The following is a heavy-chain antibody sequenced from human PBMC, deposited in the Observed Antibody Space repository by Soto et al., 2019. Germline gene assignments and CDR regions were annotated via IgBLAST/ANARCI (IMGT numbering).Heavy chain of an antibody. Sequence: PGGSLRLSCAASGFTFSSYGMHWVRQAPGKGLEWVAVIWYDGSNKYYADSVKGRFTISRDNSKNTLYLQMNSLRAEDTAVYYWASEYCSGGSCYYYGMDVWGQGTTVTVSS. CDR3: ASEYCSGGSCYYYGMDV. CDR2: IWYDGSNK. CDR1: GFTFSSYG. J-gene: IGHJ6*02. D-gene: IGHD2-15*01. V-gene: IGHV3-33*01.